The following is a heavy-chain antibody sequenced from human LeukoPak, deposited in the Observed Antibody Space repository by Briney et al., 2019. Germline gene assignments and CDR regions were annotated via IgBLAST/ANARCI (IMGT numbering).Heavy chain of an antibody. CDR3: ASSIAAANDY. J-gene: IGHJ4*02. Sequence: SETLSLTCTVSGGSISSYYWSWIRQPPGKGLEWIGYIYHSGSTYYNPSLKSRVTISVDRSKNQFSLKLSSVTAADTAVYYCASSIAAANDYWGQGTLVTVSS. CDR1: GGSISSYY. CDR2: IYHSGST. V-gene: IGHV4-59*12. D-gene: IGHD6-13*01.